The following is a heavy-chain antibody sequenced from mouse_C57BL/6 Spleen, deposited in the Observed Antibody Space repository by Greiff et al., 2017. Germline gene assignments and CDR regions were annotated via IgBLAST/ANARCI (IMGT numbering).Heavy chain of an antibody. V-gene: IGHV1-82*01. J-gene: IGHJ4*01. CDR3: SRSLRSYYYAMDY. D-gene: IGHD1-1*01. Sequence: VQLQQSGPELVKPGASVKISCKASGYAFSSSWMNWVKQRPGKGLEWIGRIYPGDGDTNYNGKFKGKATLTADKSSSTAYMQLSSLTSEDSAVYFCSRSLRSYYYAMDYWGQGTSVTVSS. CDR1: GYAFSSSW. CDR2: IYPGDGDT.